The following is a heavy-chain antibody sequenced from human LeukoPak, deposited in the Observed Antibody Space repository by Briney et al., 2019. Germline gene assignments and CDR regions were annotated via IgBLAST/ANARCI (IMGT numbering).Heavy chain of an antibody. V-gene: IGHV3-53*01. Sequence: PGGSLRLSCAASGFTVSSNYMSWVRQAPGKGLEWVSVIYSGGSTYYADSVKGRFTISRDNSKNTLYLQMNSLRAEDTAVYYCARGAGYSREVNYYYYMDVWGKGTTVTVSS. CDR3: ARGAGYSREVNYYYYMDV. J-gene: IGHJ6*03. CDR2: IYSGGST. CDR1: GFTVSSNY. D-gene: IGHD1-26*01.